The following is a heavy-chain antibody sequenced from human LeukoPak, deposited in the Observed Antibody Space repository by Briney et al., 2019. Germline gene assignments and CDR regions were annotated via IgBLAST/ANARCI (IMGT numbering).Heavy chain of an antibody. Sequence: SETLSLTCTVSGGSISSYYWSWIRQPPGKGLEWIGYIYYSGSTNYNPSLKSRVTISVDTSKNQFSLQLNSVTPEDTAVYYCARVFGSYYDSSGDFDYWGQGTLVTVSS. CDR3: ARVFGSYYDSSGDFDY. V-gene: IGHV4-59*12. CDR1: GGSISSYY. J-gene: IGHJ4*02. CDR2: IYYSGST. D-gene: IGHD3-22*01.